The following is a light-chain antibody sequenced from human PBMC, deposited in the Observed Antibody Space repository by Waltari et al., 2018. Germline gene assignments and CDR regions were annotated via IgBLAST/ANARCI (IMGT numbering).Light chain of an antibody. V-gene: IGKV3-15*01. J-gene: IGKJ3*01. Sequence: EIVMTQSPATLSVSPGERATLSCRASQSVSSNLAWYQQKPGQSPRLLSYGASTRATGIPARFSGSGSGTKFTLTISSLQSEDFAVYYCQQYNNWPFTFGPGTKVDIK. CDR1: QSVSSN. CDR3: QQYNNWPFT. CDR2: GAS.